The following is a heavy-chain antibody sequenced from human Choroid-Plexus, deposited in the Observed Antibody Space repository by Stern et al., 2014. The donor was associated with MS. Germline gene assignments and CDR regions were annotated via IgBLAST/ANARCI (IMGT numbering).Heavy chain of an antibody. J-gene: IGHJ4*02. V-gene: IGHV3-30*18. CDR1: GFTFSNFG. D-gene: IGHD2-15*01. Sequence: QVQLVESGGGVAQPGRPLILSCAASGFTFSNFGMHWVRQAPGKGLEGVALISYDGSDKYYADSVKGRFTIFRDNSKNTLYMHMNSLRAEDTAVYYCAKDRQWSTYFFDYWGQGSLVTVSS. CDR3: AKDRQWSTYFFDY. CDR2: ISYDGSDK.